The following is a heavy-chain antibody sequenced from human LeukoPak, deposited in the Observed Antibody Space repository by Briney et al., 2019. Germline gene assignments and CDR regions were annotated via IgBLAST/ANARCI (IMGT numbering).Heavy chain of an antibody. Sequence: QPGRSLRLSCAASGFTFSSYGMRWARQAPGKGLEWVAVISYDGSNKYYADSVKGRFTISRDNSKNTLYLQMNSLRAEDTAVYYCARNNRYCSSTSCYNDYYYGMDVWGQGTTVTVSS. CDR1: GFTFSSYG. D-gene: IGHD2-2*02. CDR3: ARNNRYCSSTSCYNDYYYGMDV. CDR2: ISYDGSNK. V-gene: IGHV3-30*03. J-gene: IGHJ6*02.